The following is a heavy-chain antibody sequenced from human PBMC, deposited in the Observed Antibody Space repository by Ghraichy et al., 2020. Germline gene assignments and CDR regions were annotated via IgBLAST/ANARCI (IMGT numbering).Heavy chain of an antibody. Sequence: RGSLRLSCAASGFTFSTYSMNWVRQAPGKGLEWVSYISSSTITIYYADSVKGRFTISRDNAKNSLYLQMNSLRAEDTAVYYCARELATGLRFLEWPDRYGMDVWGQGTTVTVSS. CDR3: ARELATGLRFLEWPDRYGMDV. D-gene: IGHD3-3*01. J-gene: IGHJ6*02. CDR1: GFTFSTYS. V-gene: IGHV3-48*04. CDR2: ISSSTITI.